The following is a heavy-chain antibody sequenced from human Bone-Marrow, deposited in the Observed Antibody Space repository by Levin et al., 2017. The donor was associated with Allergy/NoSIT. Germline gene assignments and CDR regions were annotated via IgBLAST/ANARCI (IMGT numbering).Heavy chain of an antibody. Sequence: PSETLSLTCTVSGGSISSYYWSWIRQPPGKGLEWIGYIYYSGSTNYNPSLKSRVTISVDTSKNQFSLKLSSVTAADTAVYYCAVSYNWNPHWFDPWGQGTLVTVSS. J-gene: IGHJ5*02. D-gene: IGHD1-20*01. CDR3: AVSYNWNPHWFDP. CDR1: GGSISSYY. V-gene: IGHV4-59*01. CDR2: IYYSGST.